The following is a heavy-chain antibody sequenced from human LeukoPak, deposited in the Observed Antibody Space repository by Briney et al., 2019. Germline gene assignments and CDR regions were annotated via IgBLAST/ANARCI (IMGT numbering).Heavy chain of an antibody. CDR2: ISAYNGNT. Sequence: ASVKVSCKASGYTFTSYGISWVRQAPGQGLEWMGWISAYNGNTNYAQKLQGRVTMTTDTSTSTAYMELRSLRSDDTAVYYCARAWGYCSSTSCYPPEYFQHWGQGTLVTVSS. CDR3: ARAWGYCSSTSCYPPEYFQH. J-gene: IGHJ1*01. D-gene: IGHD2-2*01. V-gene: IGHV1-18*01. CDR1: GYTFTSYG.